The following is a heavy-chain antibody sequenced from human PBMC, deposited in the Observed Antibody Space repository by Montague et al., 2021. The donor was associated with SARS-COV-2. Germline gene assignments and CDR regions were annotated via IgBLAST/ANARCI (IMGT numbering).Heavy chain of an antibody. J-gene: IGHJ6*02. CDR2: IYHSGST. V-gene: IGHV4-4*02. Sequence: SETLSLTCAASGGSISSSNWWSWVRQPPGKGLEWIGEIYHSGSTKYKPSLKSRVTISVDKSKNQFSLKLSSVTAADTAVYYCARAFTDWLRYYGMDVWGQGTTVTVSS. D-gene: IGHD3-9*01. CDR3: ARAFTDWLRYYGMDV. CDR1: GGSISSSNW.